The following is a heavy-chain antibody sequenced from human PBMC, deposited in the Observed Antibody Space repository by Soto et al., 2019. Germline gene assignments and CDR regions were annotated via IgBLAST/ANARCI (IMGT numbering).Heavy chain of an antibody. V-gene: IGHV3-33*01. CDR3: ARDLPGTMVRDTIYYYYYGMDV. CDR1: GFTFSSYG. CDR2: IWYDGSNK. J-gene: IGHJ6*02. Sequence: GGSLRLSCSASGFTFSSYGMHWVRQAPGKGLEWVAVIWYDGSNKYYADSVKGRFTISRDNSKNTLYLQMNSLRAEDTAVYYCARDLPGTMVRDTIYYYYYGMDVWGQGTTVTVS. D-gene: IGHD3-10*01.